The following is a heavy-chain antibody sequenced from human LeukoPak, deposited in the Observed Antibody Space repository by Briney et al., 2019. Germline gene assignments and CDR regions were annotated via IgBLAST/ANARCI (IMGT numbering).Heavy chain of an antibody. J-gene: IGHJ4*02. CDR1: GFTFSDFY. D-gene: IGHD3-22*01. CDR3: ARSADSSGYFREITLYYFDY. CDR2: ISNSGSTI. V-gene: IGHV3-11*01. Sequence: GGSLRLSCAASGFTFSDFYMTWIRQAPGKGLEWVSYISNSGSTIYYADSVKGRFTISRDNARNSLYLQMNSLRAEDTAVYYCARSADSSGYFREITLYYFDYWGQGTLVTVSS.